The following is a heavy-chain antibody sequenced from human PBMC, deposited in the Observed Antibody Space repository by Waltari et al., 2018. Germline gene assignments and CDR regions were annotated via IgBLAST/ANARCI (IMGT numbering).Heavy chain of an antibody. J-gene: IGHJ4*02. V-gene: IGHV1-3*01. D-gene: IGHD3-3*01. CDR3: AKTQYDFWSAYFDY. CDR1: GYTFTKYS. Sequence: QVYLVQSGAELKKPGASVKVPCKASGYTFTKYSLHWVRQAPGQGLEWMGWIHGGNGNTKYSKKFQDRLSISQDTSATTVYMELSSLTSEDTAVYYCAKTQYDFWSAYFDYWGQGTLVTVSS. CDR2: IHGGNGNT.